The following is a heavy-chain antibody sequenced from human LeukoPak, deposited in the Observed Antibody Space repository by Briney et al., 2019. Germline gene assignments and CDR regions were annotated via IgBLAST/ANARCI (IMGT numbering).Heavy chain of an antibody. CDR1: GFTFSSYA. Sequence: GGSLRLSCAASGFTFSSYAMSWVRQAPGKGLGWVSAISGSGGSTYYADSVKGRFTISRDNSKNTLYLQMNSLRAEDTAVYYCAKGRFSVVVPAAADYWGQGTLVTVSS. V-gene: IGHV3-23*01. J-gene: IGHJ4*02. CDR2: ISGSGGST. D-gene: IGHD2-2*01. CDR3: AKGRFSVVVPAAADY.